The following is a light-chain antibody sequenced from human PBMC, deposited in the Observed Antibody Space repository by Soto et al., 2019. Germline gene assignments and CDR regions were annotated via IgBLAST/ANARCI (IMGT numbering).Light chain of an antibody. J-gene: IGKJ1*01. CDR2: GAS. CDR3: QQSYSTPRT. Sequence: EIVLTQSPGTLSLSPGERATLSCRASQSVSNNYLAWYQQKPGQAPRLLIYGASNRATGIPDRFSGSGSGTEFTLTISSLQPEDFATYYCQQSYSTPRTFGQGTKVDIK. CDR1: QSVSNNY. V-gene: IGKV3-20*01.